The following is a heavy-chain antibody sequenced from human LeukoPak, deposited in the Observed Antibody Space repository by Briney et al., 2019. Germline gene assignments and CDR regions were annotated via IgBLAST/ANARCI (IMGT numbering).Heavy chain of an antibody. Sequence: GGSLRLSCAASGFTFSSYSMNWVRQAPGKGLAWISYISSSSNTIYYADSVKGRFTISRDNAKNSLYLQMNSLRDEDTAVYYCARGGLEMAIIFAHDYWGRGTLVTASS. CDR3: ARGGLEMAIIFAHDY. V-gene: IGHV3-48*02. CDR1: GFTFSSYS. D-gene: IGHD5-24*01. CDR2: ISSSSNTI. J-gene: IGHJ4*02.